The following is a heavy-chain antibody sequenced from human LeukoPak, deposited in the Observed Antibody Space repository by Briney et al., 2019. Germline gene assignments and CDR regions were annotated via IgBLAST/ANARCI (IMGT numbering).Heavy chain of an antibody. V-gene: IGHV1-2*02. J-gene: IGHJ4*02. CDR2: INPNSGGT. Sequence: GASVKVSCKASGYTFTGYYMHWVRQAPGQGLEWMGWINPNSGGTNYAQKFQGRVTITADKSTSTAYMELSSLRSEDTAVYYCARTPYYDSSGYSAYWGQGTLVTVSS. CDR1: GYTFTGYY. CDR3: ARTPYYDSSGYSAY. D-gene: IGHD3-22*01.